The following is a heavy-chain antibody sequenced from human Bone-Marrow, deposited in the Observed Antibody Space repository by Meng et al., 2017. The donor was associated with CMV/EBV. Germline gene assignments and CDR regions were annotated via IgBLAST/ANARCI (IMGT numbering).Heavy chain of an antibody. Sequence: GESLKISCAASGFTFSSYWMSWVSQAPGTGLEWVANIKQDGSEKYYVDSVKGRFTISRDNAKNSLYLQMNSLRAEDTAVYYCAREGGYCSSTSRYGDWFDPWSQGTLATVSS. J-gene: IGHJ5*02. CDR2: IKQDGSEK. V-gene: IGHV3-7*01. CDR1: GFTFSSYW. D-gene: IGHD2-2*01. CDR3: AREGGYCSSTSRYGDWFDP.